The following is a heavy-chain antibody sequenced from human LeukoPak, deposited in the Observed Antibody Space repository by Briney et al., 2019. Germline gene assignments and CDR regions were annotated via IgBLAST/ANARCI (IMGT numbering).Heavy chain of an antibody. CDR1: GFTFINFW. CDR3: ARAQLEQLWLLFDY. V-gene: IGHV3-33*08. Sequence: GGSLRLSCAASGFTFINFWMTWVRQAPGKGLEWVAVIWYDGSNKYYADSVKGRFTISRDNSKNTLFLQMNSLRAEDTAVYYCARAQLEQLWLLFDYWGQGTLVTVSS. D-gene: IGHD5-18*01. CDR2: IWYDGSNK. J-gene: IGHJ4*02.